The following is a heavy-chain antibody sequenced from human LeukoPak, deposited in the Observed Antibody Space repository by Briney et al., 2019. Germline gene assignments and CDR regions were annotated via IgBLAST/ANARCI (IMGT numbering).Heavy chain of an antibody. CDR3: ARPGITAFDI. J-gene: IGHJ3*02. D-gene: IGHD3-10*01. CDR1: GSTLSSHN. V-gene: IGHV3-48*01. CDR2: ISSSGSIT. Sequence: GGSLRLSCVASGSTLSSHNINWVRQAPGKGLEWVSHISSSGSITYYGDSVKGRITISRDNAKNSVSLYMSSLRAEDSAVYYCARPGITAFDIWGQGTMVTVSS.